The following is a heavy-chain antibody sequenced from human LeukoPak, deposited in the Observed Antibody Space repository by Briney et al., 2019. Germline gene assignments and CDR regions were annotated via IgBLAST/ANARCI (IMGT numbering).Heavy chain of an antibody. CDR2: ISASGDRT. CDR3: AKRHCSGGTCYPLDY. CDR1: GFTFIAWD. D-gene: IGHD2-15*01. V-gene: IGHV3-23*01. Sequence: GGSLRLSCSASGFTFIAWDMHWVRQAPGKGLEWVSAISASGDRTYYGDSAKGRFTISRDNSKNTLYLQMNSLGAEDTALYYCAKRHCSGGTCYPLDYWGQGTLVTVSS. J-gene: IGHJ4*02.